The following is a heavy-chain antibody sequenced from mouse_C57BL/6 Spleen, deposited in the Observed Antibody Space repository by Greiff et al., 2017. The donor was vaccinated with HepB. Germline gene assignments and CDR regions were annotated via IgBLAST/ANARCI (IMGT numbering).Heavy chain of an antibody. Sequence: EVKLMESGPELVKPGASVKISCKASGYSFTDYNMNWVKQSNGKSLEWIGVINPNYGTTSYNQKFKGKATLTVDQSSSTAYMQLNSLTSEDSAVYYCAREEKLGGDFDYWGQGTTLTVSS. CDR2: INPNYGTT. J-gene: IGHJ2*01. CDR3: AREEKLGGDFDY. V-gene: IGHV1-39*01. D-gene: IGHD3-3*01. CDR1: GYSFTDYN.